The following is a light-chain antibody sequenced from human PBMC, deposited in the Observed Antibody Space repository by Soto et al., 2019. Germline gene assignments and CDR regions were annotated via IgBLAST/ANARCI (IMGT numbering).Light chain of an antibody. CDR2: GAS. J-gene: IGKJ4*01. V-gene: IGKV3-15*01. Sequence: ERVMTQSPATLSVSPGERATLSCRASHSVSSRLAWYQQQPGQAPRLLIYGASTRATGLPARFSGSGSGTEFTLTISSLQSEDFAVYYCQHYTNWPLTFGGGTKVEIK. CDR3: QHYTNWPLT. CDR1: HSVSSR.